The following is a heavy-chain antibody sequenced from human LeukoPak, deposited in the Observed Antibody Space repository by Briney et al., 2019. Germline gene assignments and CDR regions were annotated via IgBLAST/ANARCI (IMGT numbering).Heavy chain of an antibody. V-gene: IGHV3-23*01. CDR1: GFTFSSYA. D-gene: IGHD6-6*01. Sequence: GGSLRLSCAASGFTFSSYAMSWVRQAPGKGLEWVSAISGSGGSTYYADSVKGRFTISRDNSKNTLYLQMSSLRAEDTAVYYCAKSTSIPIRPSDYWGQGALVTVSS. CDR3: AKSTSIPIRPSDY. CDR2: ISGSGGST. J-gene: IGHJ4*02.